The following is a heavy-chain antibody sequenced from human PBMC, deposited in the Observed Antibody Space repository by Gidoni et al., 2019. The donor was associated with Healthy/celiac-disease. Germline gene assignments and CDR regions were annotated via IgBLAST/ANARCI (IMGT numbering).Heavy chain of an antibody. J-gene: IGHJ6*02. Sequence: EVQLVESGGGLVQPGRSLRLSCAASGFTFDDYAMHWVRHAPGKGLEWGSGISWNSGSIGYADSVKGRFTISRDNAKNSLYLQMNSLRAEDTALYYCAKDISPESRYCSGGSCYYYYYGMDVWGQGTTVTVSS. V-gene: IGHV3-9*01. D-gene: IGHD2-15*01. CDR3: AKDISPESRYCSGGSCYYYYYGMDV. CDR1: GFTFDDYA. CDR2: ISWNSGSI.